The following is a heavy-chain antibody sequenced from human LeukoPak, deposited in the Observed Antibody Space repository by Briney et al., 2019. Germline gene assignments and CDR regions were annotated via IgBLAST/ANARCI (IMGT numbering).Heavy chain of an antibody. Sequence: PSETLSLTCTVSGGSINSYYWSWIRQPPGKGLEWIGYIYYSGSTNYNPSLKSRVTISVDTSKNQFSLKLSSVTAADTAVYYCARVDTIFGVVIPYFDYWGQGTLVTVSS. CDR1: GGSINSYY. CDR3: ARVDTIFGVVIPYFDY. CDR2: IYYSGST. V-gene: IGHV4-59*01. D-gene: IGHD3-3*01. J-gene: IGHJ4*02.